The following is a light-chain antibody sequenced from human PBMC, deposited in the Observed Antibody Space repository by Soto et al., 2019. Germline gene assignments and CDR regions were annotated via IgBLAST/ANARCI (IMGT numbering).Light chain of an antibody. J-gene: IGKJ1*01. CDR1: QSISTW. Sequence: IQMAQSPSTLSASVGDRVTITCRASQSISTWLAWYQQKPGKAPKLLIYDASNLEIGAPSRFSGSGSGTEFTLTISSLQPDDFATYYCQKYNSYLWTFGQGTKVDIK. CDR3: QKYNSYLWT. CDR2: DAS. V-gene: IGKV1-5*01.